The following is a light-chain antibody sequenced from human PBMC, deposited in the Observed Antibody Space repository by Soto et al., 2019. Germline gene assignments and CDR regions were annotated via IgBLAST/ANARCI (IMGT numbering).Light chain of an antibody. CDR2: VAS. CDR3: QQSSSNPQT. V-gene: IGKV1-39*01. J-gene: IGKJ4*01. Sequence: DIQMTQSPSSVSASVGDRVTISCRASQSISSYLSWYQQTTGKAPKILINVASTLQSGVPSRFSGSGSGTDFTLTISSLQPEDFETYYCQQSSSNPQTFGGGTKVDIK. CDR1: QSISSY.